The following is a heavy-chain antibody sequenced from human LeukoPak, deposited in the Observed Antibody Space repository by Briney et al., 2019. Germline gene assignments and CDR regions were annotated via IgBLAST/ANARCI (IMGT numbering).Heavy chain of an antibody. D-gene: IGHD6-19*01. CDR2: ISSSSSTI. Sequence: GGSLRLSCAASGVTFSSYSMNWVRQAPGKGLEWVSYISSSSSTIYYPDSVKGRFTISRDNTKSSLYLQMNSLRAEDTAVYYCARDVYSSGWYYYFDYWGQGTLVTVSS. CDR1: GVTFSSYS. CDR3: ARDVYSSGWYYYFDY. V-gene: IGHV3-48*01. J-gene: IGHJ4*02.